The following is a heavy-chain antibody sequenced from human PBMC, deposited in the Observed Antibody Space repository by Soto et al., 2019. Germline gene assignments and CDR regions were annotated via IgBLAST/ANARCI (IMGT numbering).Heavy chain of an antibody. CDR2: INAGNGNT. Sequence: ASVKVSCKASGYTFTSYAMHWVRQAPGQRLEWLGWINAGNGNTKYSQKFQGRVTITRDTSASTAYMELSSLRSEDTAVYYCARSRPFIAARPNWFDPWGQGTLVTVSS. D-gene: IGHD6-6*01. V-gene: IGHV1-3*01. CDR3: ARSRPFIAARPNWFDP. CDR1: GYTFTSYA. J-gene: IGHJ5*02.